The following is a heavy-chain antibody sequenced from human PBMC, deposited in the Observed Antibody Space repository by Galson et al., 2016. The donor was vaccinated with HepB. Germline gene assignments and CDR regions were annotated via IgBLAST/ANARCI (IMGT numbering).Heavy chain of an antibody. V-gene: IGHV1-69*06. CDR2: IVPIFGTS. CDR1: GDTFSSHA. D-gene: IGHD3-22*01. CDR3: AKTHYSDTSGFPPRHFSYYAMDV. Sequence: SVKVSCKASGDTFSSHAISWVRQAPGQGLEWMGGIVPIFGTSTFAQKFQGRVTLTADKSTSTAYMELNSLRSEDTAVYFCAKTHYSDTSGFPPRHFSYYAMDVWGQGTTVTVSS. J-gene: IGHJ6*02.